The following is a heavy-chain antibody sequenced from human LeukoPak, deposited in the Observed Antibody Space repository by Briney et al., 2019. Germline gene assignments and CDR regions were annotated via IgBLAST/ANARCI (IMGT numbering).Heavy chain of an antibody. Sequence: AASVKVSCKVSGYTLTELSMHWVRQAPGKGLEWMGGFDPEDGETIYAQKFQGRVTMTEDTSTDTAYMELSSLRSEDTAVYYCATGVRLYCSSTSCQSPFDYWGQGTLVTVSS. CDR1: GYTLTELS. D-gene: IGHD2-2*01. CDR2: FDPEDGET. CDR3: ATGVRLYCSSTSCQSPFDY. V-gene: IGHV1-24*01. J-gene: IGHJ4*02.